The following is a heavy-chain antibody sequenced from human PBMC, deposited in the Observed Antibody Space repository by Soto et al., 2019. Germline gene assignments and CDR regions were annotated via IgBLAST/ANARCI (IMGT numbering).Heavy chain of an antibody. V-gene: IGHV3-30*18. CDR1: GFSFRYYG. D-gene: IGHD4-17*01. CDR3: AKDRRDYGGNIFDY. J-gene: IGHJ4*02. CDR2: ISYDGSDE. Sequence: QVQLVESGGGVVQPGRSLRLSCAASGFSFRYYGMHWVRQAPGKGLEWVALISYDGSDEYYADSVKGRFTISRDNSNNPLYLPMTSPQSEDTSVNYCAKDRRDYGGNIFDYWGQGNVVTGSS.